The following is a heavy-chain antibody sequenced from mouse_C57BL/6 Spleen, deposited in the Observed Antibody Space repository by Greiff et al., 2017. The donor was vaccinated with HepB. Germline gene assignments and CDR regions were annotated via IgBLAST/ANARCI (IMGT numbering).Heavy chain of an antibody. J-gene: IGHJ3*01. CDR3: TGGRGFAY. D-gene: IGHD6-1*01. V-gene: IGHV14-4*01. Sequence: EVKLEESGAELVRPGASVKLSCTASGFNIKDDYMHWVKQRPEQGLEWIGWIDPENGDTEYASKFQGKATITADTSSNTAYLQLSSLTSEDTAVYYCTGGRGFAYWGQGTLVTVSA. CDR1: GFNIKDDY. CDR2: IDPENGDT.